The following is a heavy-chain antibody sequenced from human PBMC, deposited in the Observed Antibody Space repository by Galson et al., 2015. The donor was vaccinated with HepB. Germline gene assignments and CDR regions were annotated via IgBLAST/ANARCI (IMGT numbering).Heavy chain of an antibody. CDR3: ARGAYGGYGGYFDY. J-gene: IGHJ4*02. Sequence: SLRLSCAASGFTFSSYGMHWVRQAPGKGLEWMAVISYDGSNKYYADSVKGRFTISRDNSKNTLYLQVNSLRAEDTAVYYCARGAYGGYGGYFDYWGQGTLVTVSS. V-gene: IGHV3-30*03. CDR2: ISYDGSNK. D-gene: IGHD5-12*01. CDR1: GFTFSSYG.